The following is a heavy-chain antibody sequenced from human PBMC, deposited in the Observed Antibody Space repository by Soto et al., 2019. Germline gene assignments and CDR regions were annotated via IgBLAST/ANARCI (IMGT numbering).Heavy chain of an antibody. J-gene: IGHJ4*02. CDR2: INHSGST. CDR3: ARVKQWLGSRVLDY. V-gene: IGHV4-34*01. Sequence: SETLSLTCAVYGGSFSGYYWSWIRQPPGKGLEWIGEINHSGSTNYNPSLKSRVTISVDTSKNQFSLKLSSVTAADTAVYYCARVKQWLGSRVLDYWGQGTLVTVSS. CDR1: GGSFSGYY. D-gene: IGHD6-19*01.